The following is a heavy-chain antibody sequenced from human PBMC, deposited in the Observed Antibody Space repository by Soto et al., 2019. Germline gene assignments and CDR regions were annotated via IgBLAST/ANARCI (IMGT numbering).Heavy chain of an antibody. D-gene: IGHD3-22*01. J-gene: IGHJ4*02. CDR3: ASGSNYDSSGPSHFDY. V-gene: IGHV4-31*03. Sequence: QVQLQESGPGLVKPSQTLSLTCTVSGGSISSGGYYWSWIRQHPGKGLDWIGNLYYSGGTQYNPSLKSRVTISVDTSKNQFSLKLSSVTAADTAVYYCASGSNYDSSGPSHFDYWGQGTLVTVSS. CDR1: GGSISSGGYY. CDR2: LYYSGGT.